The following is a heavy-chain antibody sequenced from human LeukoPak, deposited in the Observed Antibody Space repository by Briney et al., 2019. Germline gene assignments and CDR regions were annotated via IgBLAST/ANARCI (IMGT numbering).Heavy chain of an antibody. V-gene: IGHV3-30*02. D-gene: IGHD2-2*01. Sequence: GGSLRLSCVTSGFIFSHYGLHWVRQAPGKGLEWVALIRPDANKKSYPDSANGRFTVSRDNSENTVYLQMNSLRAEDTAMYYCVVVMVPAALWQFDLWGRGTQVTVSS. J-gene: IGHJ2*01. CDR3: VVVMVPAALWQFDL. CDR2: IRPDANKK. CDR1: GFIFSHYG.